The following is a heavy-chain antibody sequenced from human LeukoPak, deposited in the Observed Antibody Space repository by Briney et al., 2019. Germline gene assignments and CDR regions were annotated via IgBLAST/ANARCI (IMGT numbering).Heavy chain of an antibody. Sequence: SETLSLTCAVYGGSFSGYYWSWIRQPPGKGLEWIGEINHSGSTNYNPSLKSRVTISVDTSKNQFSLKLSSVTAADTAVYYCARSALGTAMVKYYYYYYMDVWGKGTTVTVSS. D-gene: IGHD5-18*01. CDR1: GGSFSGYY. J-gene: IGHJ6*03. CDR2: INHSGST. CDR3: ARSALGTAMVKYYYYYYMDV. V-gene: IGHV4-34*01.